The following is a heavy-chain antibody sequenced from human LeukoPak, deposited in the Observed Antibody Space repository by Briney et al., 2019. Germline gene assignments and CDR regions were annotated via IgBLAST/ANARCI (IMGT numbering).Heavy chain of an antibody. CDR2: ISYDGSNK. V-gene: IGHV3-30*18. Sequence: GRSLRLSCAASGFTFSSYGMHWVRQAPGKGLEWVALISYDGSNKYYADSVKGRFTISRDNSKNTLYLQMNTLRAEHTAVYYCAKGWGTLDYWGQGTLVTVSS. CDR1: GFTFSSYG. CDR3: AKGWGTLDY. J-gene: IGHJ4*02. D-gene: IGHD1-14*01.